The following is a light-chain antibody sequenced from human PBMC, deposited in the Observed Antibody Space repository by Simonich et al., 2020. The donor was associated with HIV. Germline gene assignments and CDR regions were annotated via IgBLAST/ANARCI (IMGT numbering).Light chain of an antibody. CDR1: NSDVGPYNT. CDR2: EGS. V-gene: IGLV2-23*01. J-gene: IGLJ2*01. CDR3: SSYAGSNNLV. Sequence: QSALTKPAHVSGSPGQSITISCTGTNSDVGPYNTVSWYRKHPGKAPKLMIYEGSKPPSGVSNRFSGSKSGNTASLTISVLQAEDEADYYCSSYAGSNNLVFGGGTKLTVL.